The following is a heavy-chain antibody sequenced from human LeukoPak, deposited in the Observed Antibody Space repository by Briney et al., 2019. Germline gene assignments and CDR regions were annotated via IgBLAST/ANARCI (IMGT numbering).Heavy chain of an antibody. CDR1: GYTFIGYY. CDR2: INPNSGGT. CDR3: ARDGYDFWSGYYYRPTDYYYYMDV. Sequence: ASVKVSCKASGYTFIGYYMHWVRQAPGQGLEWMGWINPNSGGTNYAQKFQGRVTMTRDTSISTAYMELSRLRSDDTAVYYCARDGYDFWSGYYYRPTDYYYYMDVWGKGTTVTVSS. V-gene: IGHV1-2*02. D-gene: IGHD3-3*01. J-gene: IGHJ6*03.